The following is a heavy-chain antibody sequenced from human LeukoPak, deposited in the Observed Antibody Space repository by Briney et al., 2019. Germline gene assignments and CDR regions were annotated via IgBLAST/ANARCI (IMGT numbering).Heavy chain of an antibody. CDR1: GGSISSYY. CDR2: IYYSGST. V-gene: IGHV4-59*01. Sequence: SETLSLTCTVSGGSISSYYWSWIRQPPGKGLEWIGYIYYSGSTSYNPSLKGRVTISVDTSKNQFSLKLSSVTAADTAVYYCARGTYYYYGMDVWGQGTTVTVSS. J-gene: IGHJ6*02. CDR3: ARGTYYYYGMDV.